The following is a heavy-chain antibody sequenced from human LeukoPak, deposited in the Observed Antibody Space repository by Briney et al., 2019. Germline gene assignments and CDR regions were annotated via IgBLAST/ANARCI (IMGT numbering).Heavy chain of an antibody. J-gene: IGHJ4*02. D-gene: IGHD2-2*01. CDR2: VRSDGDIK. CDR1: GFTFSNYG. V-gene: IGHV3-30*02. Sequence: TGGSPRLSCAASGFTFSNYGMHWVRQAPGKGLEWVAFVRSDGDIKYYADSVKGRFTISRDNSRTTLYLQMNSLRAEDTAVYHCAKDLPAAYFDYWGQGTLVTVSS. CDR3: AKDLPAAYFDY.